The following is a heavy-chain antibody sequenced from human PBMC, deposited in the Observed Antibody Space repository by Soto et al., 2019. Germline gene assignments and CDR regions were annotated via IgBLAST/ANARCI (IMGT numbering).Heavy chain of an antibody. CDR2: ISYDGSNK. CDR1: GFTFSSYG. V-gene: IGHV3-30*18. Sequence: LRLSCAASGFTFSSYGMHWVRQAPGKGLEWVAVISYDGSNKYYADSVKGRFTISRDNSKNTLYLQMNSLRAEDTAVYYCAKVGSTVVRGGEAFDIWGQGTMVTVSS. CDR3: AKVGSTVVRGGEAFDI. D-gene: IGHD4-17*01. J-gene: IGHJ3*02.